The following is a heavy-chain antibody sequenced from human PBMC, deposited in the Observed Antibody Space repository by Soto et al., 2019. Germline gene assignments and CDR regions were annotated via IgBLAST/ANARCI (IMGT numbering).Heavy chain of an antibody. Sequence: QVQLQQWGAGLLKPSETLSLTCAVYGGSFSGYYWSWIRQPPGKGLEWIGEINHSGSTNYNPSLKSRVTISVDTSKNQFSLKLSSVTSADTAVYYCARAAAGTGGTRWFVPWGQGTLVTVSS. CDR3: ARAAAGTGGTRWFVP. CDR2: INHSGST. CDR1: GGSFSGYY. D-gene: IGHD6-13*01. J-gene: IGHJ5*02. V-gene: IGHV4-34*01.